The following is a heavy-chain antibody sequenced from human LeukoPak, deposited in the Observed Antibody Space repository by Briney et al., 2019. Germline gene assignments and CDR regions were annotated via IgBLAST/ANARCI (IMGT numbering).Heavy chain of an antibody. CDR1: GFTFSAYW. CDR3: AREAPWYGQHYYFDY. V-gene: IGHV3-7*01. D-gene: IGHD6-13*01. CDR2: IKPDGSEI. Sequence: RAGGSLRLSCAASGFTFSAYWMSWVRQAPGEGLEWAANIKPDGSEISYVDSVKGRFTISRDNAKNSLYLQMDSLRAEDTAVYYCAREAPWYGQHYYFDYWGQGTLVSVSS. J-gene: IGHJ4*02.